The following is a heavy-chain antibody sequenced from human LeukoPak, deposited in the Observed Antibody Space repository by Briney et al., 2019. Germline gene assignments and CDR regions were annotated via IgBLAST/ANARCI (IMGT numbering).Heavy chain of an antibody. CDR3: ARLVVVVAAWDY. V-gene: IGHV4-31*03. CDR1: GGSIRSGGYY. Sequence: PSETLSLTCTVSGGSIRSGGYYWSWIRQHPGTGLEGIGYIYYSGSTYYNPSLKSRVTISVDTCKNQFSLKLSSVTAADTAVYYCARLVVVVAAWDYWGQGTLVTVSS. J-gene: IGHJ4*02. CDR2: IYYSGST. D-gene: IGHD2-15*01.